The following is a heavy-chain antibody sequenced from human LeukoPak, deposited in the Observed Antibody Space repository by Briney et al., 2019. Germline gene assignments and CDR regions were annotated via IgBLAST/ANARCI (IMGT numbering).Heavy chain of an antibody. CDR3: ARVVYDILTGYSSYGY. Sequence: PSETLSLTCAVSGYSISSGYYWGWIRQPPGKGLEWIGSIYHSGSTYYNPSLKSRVTISVDTSKNQFSLKLSSVTAADTAVYYCARVVYDILTGYSSYGYWGQGTLVTVSS. D-gene: IGHD3-9*01. CDR1: GYSISSGYY. J-gene: IGHJ4*02. V-gene: IGHV4-38-2*01. CDR2: IYHSGST.